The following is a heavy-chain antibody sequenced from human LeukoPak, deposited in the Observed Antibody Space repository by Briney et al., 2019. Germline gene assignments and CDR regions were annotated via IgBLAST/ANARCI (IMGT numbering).Heavy chain of an antibody. CDR2: IYSSGST. CDR1: GGSISSYY. J-gene: IGHJ4*02. V-gene: IGHV4-4*07. Sequence: SETLSLTCTVSGGSISSYYWSWIRQPAGKGLEWIGRIYSSGSTNYNASLKSRVTMSVDTSKNQFSPKLSSVTAADTAVYYCASSTVVTPNYWGQGTLVTVSS. CDR3: ASSTVVTPNY. D-gene: IGHD4-23*01.